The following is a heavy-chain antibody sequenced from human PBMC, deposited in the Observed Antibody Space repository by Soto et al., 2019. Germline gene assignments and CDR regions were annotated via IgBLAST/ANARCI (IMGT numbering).Heavy chain of an antibody. CDR1: GYTFTSYG. Sequence: GASVKFSCKASGYTFTSYGISWVRQAPGQGLEWMGWISAYNGNTNYAQKLQGRVTMTTDTSTSTAYMELRSLRSDDTAVYYCARSTMIVVVPNAFDIWGQGTMVTVS. J-gene: IGHJ3*02. V-gene: IGHV1-18*01. CDR2: ISAYNGNT. CDR3: ARSTMIVVVPNAFDI. D-gene: IGHD3-22*01.